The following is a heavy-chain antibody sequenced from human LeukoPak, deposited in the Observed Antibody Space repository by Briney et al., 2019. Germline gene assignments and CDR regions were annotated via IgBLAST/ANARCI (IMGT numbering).Heavy chain of an antibody. D-gene: IGHD3-9*01. V-gene: IGHV1-24*01. CDR2: FDPEDGET. Sequence: ASVKVSCKVSGYTVSELSMHWVRQAPGKGLEWMGGFDPEDGETIYAQNFQGRVTMTEDTSTDTAYMELSSLRSEDTAVYYCATDIFYDILNAYSRRGAFEIWGQGTLATVSS. CDR1: GYTVSELS. J-gene: IGHJ3*02. CDR3: ATDIFYDILNAYSRRGAFEI.